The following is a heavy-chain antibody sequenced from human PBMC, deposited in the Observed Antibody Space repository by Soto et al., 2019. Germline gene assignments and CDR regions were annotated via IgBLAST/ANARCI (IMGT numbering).Heavy chain of an antibody. V-gene: IGHV1-8*01. J-gene: IGHJ4*02. CDR2: MNPNNGNT. D-gene: IGHD7-27*01. Sequence: QVQLVQSGAEVKKPGASVKVSCKAAAYTFTSYDINWVRQATGQDFEWMGWMNPNNGNTAHAQKFQGRVTMTRDTSKSTAFMELSSLTSEDTAVYYCARGPRNWGVDYWGQGTLVTVSS. CDR1: AYTFTSYD. CDR3: ARGPRNWGVDY.